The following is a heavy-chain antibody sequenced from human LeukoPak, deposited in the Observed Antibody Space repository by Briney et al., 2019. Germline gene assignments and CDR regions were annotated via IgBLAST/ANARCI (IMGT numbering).Heavy chain of an antibody. CDR1: GFTFSNYE. V-gene: IGHV3-48*03. CDR3: AQIYTYGSSQFDY. Sequence: PGGSLRLSRAVSGFTFSNYEMNWVRQAPGKGLEWVSYISSSGSTIYYADSVKGRFTISRDNAKNSLYLQMNSLRAEDTAVYYCAQIYTYGSSQFDYWGQGTLVTVSS. CDR2: ISSSGSTI. D-gene: IGHD5-18*01. J-gene: IGHJ4*02.